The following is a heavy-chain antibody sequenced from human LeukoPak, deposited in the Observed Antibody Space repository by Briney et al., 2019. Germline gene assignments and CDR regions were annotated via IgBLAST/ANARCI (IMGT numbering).Heavy chain of an antibody. D-gene: IGHD2-15*01. V-gene: IGHV7-4-1*01. J-gene: IGHJ4*02. Sequence: GASVKVSCKASGYTFTNYAMSWVRQAPGQGLEWMGWINTDTGNPTYAQGFTGRFVFSLDTSVSTAYLQIGSLKADDTAVNYCARGRYCSGGSCYGDYWGQGSLVTVSS. CDR2: INTDTGNP. CDR1: GYTFTNYA. CDR3: ARGRYCSGGSCYGDY.